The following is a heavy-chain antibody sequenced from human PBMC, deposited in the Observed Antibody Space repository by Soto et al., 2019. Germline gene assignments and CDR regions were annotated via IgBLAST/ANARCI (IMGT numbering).Heavy chain of an antibody. J-gene: IGHJ6*02. Sequence: PGGSLRLSXAASGFTFSSYAMSWVRQAPGKGLEWVSAISGSGGSTYYADSVKGRFTISRDNSKNTLYLQMNSLRAEDTAVYYFANSPYYYDSSGYYLLPTDYYYYGMDVWCQGTTVTVSS. CDR2: ISGSGGST. D-gene: IGHD3-22*01. V-gene: IGHV3-23*01. CDR3: ANSPYYYDSSGYYLLPTDYYYYGMDV. CDR1: GFTFSSYA.